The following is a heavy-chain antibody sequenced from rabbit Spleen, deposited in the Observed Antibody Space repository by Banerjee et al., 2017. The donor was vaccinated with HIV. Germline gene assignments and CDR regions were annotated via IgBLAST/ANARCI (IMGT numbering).Heavy chain of an antibody. CDR2: INAVTGKA. CDR1: GFSFSNKAV. CDR3: ARDTSSSFSSYGMDL. V-gene: IGHV1S45*01. Sequence: QEQLEESGGGLVKPEGSLTLSCTASGFSFSNKAVMCWVRQAPGKGLEWIACINAVTGKAVYASWAKGRFTFSKTSSTTVTLQMTSLTAADTATYFCARDTSSSFSSYGMDLCGQGTLVTVS. J-gene: IGHJ6*01. D-gene: IGHD1-1*01.